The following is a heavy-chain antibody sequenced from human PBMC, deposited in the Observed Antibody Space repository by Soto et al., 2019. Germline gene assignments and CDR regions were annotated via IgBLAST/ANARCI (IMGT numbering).Heavy chain of an antibody. V-gene: IGHV1-18*01. D-gene: IGHD6-25*01. CDR2: ISAYNSNT. CDR1: GYTFPSCG. J-gene: IGHJ4*02. Sequence: ASVKVSCKASGYTFPSCGISWVRQAPGQGLEWMGWISAYNSNTNYAQKVQGRVTMTTDTSTNTAYMELRSLRSDDTAVYYCARDWKSAIAAGLDYWGQGTLVTVSS. CDR3: ARDWKSAIAAGLDY.